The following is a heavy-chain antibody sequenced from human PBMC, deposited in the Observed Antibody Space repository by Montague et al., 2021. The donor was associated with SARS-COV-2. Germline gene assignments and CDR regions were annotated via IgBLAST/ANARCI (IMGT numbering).Heavy chain of an antibody. Sequence: SETLSLTCAVYGGSFSGYYWSWIRQPPGKGLEWIGEINHSGSTNYNLSLKSRVTISVDTSKNQFSLKLSSVTAADTAVYYCARGGTVTTFYYYYYGMDVWGQGTPVTVSS. CDR1: GGSFSGYY. J-gene: IGHJ6*02. V-gene: IGHV4-34*01. CDR2: INHSGST. CDR3: ARGGTVTTFYYYYYGMDV. D-gene: IGHD4-17*01.